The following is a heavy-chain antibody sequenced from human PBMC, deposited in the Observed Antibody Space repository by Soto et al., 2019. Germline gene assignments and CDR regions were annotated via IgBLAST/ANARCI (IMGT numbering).Heavy chain of an antibody. D-gene: IGHD1-1*01. CDR3: ARGTTLVTGFDY. CDR2: IYYTGST. CDR1: GVSISSYY. Sequence: QVQLQESGPGLVKPSETLSLTCTVSGVSISSYYWGWIRQPPWKGLEWIRCIYYTGSTNYSPSLKSRVTISVDPYKNQFSLKLSSVTAAETAVYYFARGTTLVTGFDYLGQGTLVTVSS. J-gene: IGHJ4*02. V-gene: IGHV4-59*01.